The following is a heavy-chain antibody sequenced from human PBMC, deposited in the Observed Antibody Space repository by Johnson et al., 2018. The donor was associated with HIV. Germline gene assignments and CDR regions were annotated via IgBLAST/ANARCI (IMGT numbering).Heavy chain of an antibody. CDR3: AIEVYSNFDFDDFDI. CDR1: GFTFSSHA. D-gene: IGHD6-13*01. J-gene: IGHJ3*02. Sequence: VQLVESGGGLVKPGGSLRLSCAASGFTFSSHAMHWVRQAPGKGLEYVSGISGNGGSTYYANSVKGRFTISRDNSKNTLYVQMGSLRAEDMAVYYCAIEVYSNFDFDDFDIWGQGTMVTVSS. V-gene: IGHV3-64*01. CDR2: ISGNGGST.